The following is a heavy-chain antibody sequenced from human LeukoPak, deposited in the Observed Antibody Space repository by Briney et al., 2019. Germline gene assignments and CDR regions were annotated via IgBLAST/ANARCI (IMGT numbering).Heavy chain of an antibody. CDR2: IIPIFGTA. V-gene: IGHV1-69*06. Sequence: SVKVSCKASGYTFTGYYMHWVRQAPGQGLEWMGGIIPIFGTANYAQKFQGRVTITADKSTSTAYMELSSLRSEDTAVYYCARPSGSYFGYYYYYMDVWGKGTTVTVSS. J-gene: IGHJ6*03. CDR1: GYTFTGYY. D-gene: IGHD1-26*01. CDR3: ARPSGSYFGYYYYYMDV.